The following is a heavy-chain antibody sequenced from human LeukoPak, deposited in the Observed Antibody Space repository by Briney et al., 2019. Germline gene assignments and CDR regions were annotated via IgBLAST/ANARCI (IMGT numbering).Heavy chain of an antibody. CDR1: GFTVSNSY. CDR3: ARDSNGPAF. J-gene: IGHJ4*02. CDR2: IYSDGGT. D-gene: IGHD6-19*01. Sequence: GGSLRLSCVASGFTVSNSYMSWVRQAPGKGLEWVSVIYSDGGTFYSDSVKGRFTISRDYSKSTLYLQMNSLRADDTAVYYCARDSNGPAFWGQGTLVTVSS. V-gene: IGHV3-53*01.